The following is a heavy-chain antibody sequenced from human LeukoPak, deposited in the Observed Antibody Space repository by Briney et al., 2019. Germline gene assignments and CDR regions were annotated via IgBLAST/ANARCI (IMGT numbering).Heavy chain of an antibody. D-gene: IGHD4-11*01. CDR1: GFTFSDYY. J-gene: IGHJ4*02. Sequence: GGSLRLSCAASGFTFSDYYMSWLRQAPGKGLEWVSYISSSGSTIYYADSVKGRFTISRDNAKNSLYLQMNSLRAEDTAVYYCAREPFYSNYFDYWGQGTLVTVSS. CDR3: AREPFYSNYFDY. V-gene: IGHV3-11*04. CDR2: ISSSGSTI.